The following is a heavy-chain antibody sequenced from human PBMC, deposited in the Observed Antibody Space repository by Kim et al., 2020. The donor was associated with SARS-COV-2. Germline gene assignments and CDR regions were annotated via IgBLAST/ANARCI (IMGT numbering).Heavy chain of an antibody. J-gene: IGHJ4*02. CDR2: IKSKTDGGTT. V-gene: IGHV3-15*01. D-gene: IGHD5-12*01. CDR1: GFTFTNAW. CDR3: TAGLVATIKASDY. Sequence: GGSLRLSCAASGFTFTNAWMSWVRQAPGKGLEWVGRIKSKTDGGTTDYAAPVKGRFTISRDDSKITLSLQMNSLKVEDTAVYYCTAGLVATIKASDYWGQGTLVTVSS.